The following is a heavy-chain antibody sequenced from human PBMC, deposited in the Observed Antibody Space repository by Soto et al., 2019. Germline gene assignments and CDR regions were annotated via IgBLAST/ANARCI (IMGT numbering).Heavy chain of an antibody. D-gene: IGHD3-10*01. J-gene: IGHJ6*02. CDR1: GDTFTSYC. CDR2: ISAYNGNT. CDR3: AKKSVSGTSAMDV. V-gene: IGHV1-18*04. Sequence: QVQLVQSGAEVKKPGASVRVSCKASGDTFTSYCISWARQAPGQGLEWMGWISAYNGNTNLPEKFQGRVTMSINTSTTTGHMELRSLRSDDTAVYYCAKKSVSGTSAMDVWGQGTKVTV.